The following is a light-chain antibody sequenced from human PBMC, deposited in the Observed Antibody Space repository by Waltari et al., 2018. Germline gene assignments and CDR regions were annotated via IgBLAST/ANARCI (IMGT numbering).Light chain of an antibody. Sequence: EIVLTQSPATLSLSPGETATLSCRASQSVGTYLAWYQQKPGQAPRLLIYDASNRATGIPARFRGSGSATDFTLTISSLEAEDFAVYYCQQRSSWTPHTFGPGARLEIK. J-gene: IGKJ2*01. CDR2: DAS. CDR3: QQRSSWTPHT. V-gene: IGKV3-11*01. CDR1: QSVGTY.